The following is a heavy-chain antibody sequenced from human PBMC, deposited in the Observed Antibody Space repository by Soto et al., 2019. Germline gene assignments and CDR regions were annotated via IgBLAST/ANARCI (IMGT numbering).Heavy chain of an antibody. J-gene: IGHJ5*02. Sequence: QVQLQESGPGLVKPSETLSVTCTVSGGSVSSRSHFWSWIRQPPGGGRQWIGYIFYSGGTNYNPSLKSRATLSVDTSRNQFSLRLTSVTAADTAFYYCARYDAESGSNKIDPWGQGTLVTVSS. V-gene: IGHV4-61*01. CDR3: ARYDAESGSNKIDP. CDR1: GGSVSSRSHF. CDR2: IFYSGGT. D-gene: IGHD5-12*01.